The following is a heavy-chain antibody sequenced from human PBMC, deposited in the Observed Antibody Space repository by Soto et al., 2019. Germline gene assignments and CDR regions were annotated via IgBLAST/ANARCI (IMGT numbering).Heavy chain of an antibody. J-gene: IGHJ6*02. Sequence: SETLSLTCTVSGGSISSSSYYWGWIRQPPGKGLEWIGSIYYSGSTYYNPSLKSRVTISVDTSKNQFSLKLSSVTAADTAVYYCARLRARYYYCGMDVWGQGTTVTVSS. CDR2: IYYSGST. V-gene: IGHV4-39*01. CDR3: ARLRARYYYCGMDV. CDR1: GGSISSSSYY. D-gene: IGHD3-10*01.